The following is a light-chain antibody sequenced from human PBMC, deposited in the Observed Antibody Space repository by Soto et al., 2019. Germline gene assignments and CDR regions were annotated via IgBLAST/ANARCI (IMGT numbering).Light chain of an antibody. Sequence: EIVMSQSPATLSVNTGERATLSCRASQSVSSNLAWYQQKPGQAPRLLIYGASTRATGIPARFSGSGSETEFTLTISSLQSEDFAVYYCQQYNNWPQTFGQGTKV. J-gene: IGKJ1*01. V-gene: IGKV3-15*01. CDR3: QQYNNWPQT. CDR2: GAS. CDR1: QSVSSN.